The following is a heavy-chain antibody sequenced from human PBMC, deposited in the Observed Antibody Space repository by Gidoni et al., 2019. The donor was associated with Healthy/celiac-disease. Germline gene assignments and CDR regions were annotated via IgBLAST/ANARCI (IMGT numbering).Heavy chain of an antibody. CDR1: GGSIRSRSYY. CDR2: IYYSGST. J-gene: IGHJ3*02. CDR3: ARHGGTSTMVRGVITRRPDAFDI. V-gene: IGHV4-39*01. D-gene: IGHD3-10*01. Sequence: QLQLQESGPGLVKPSETLSLTCTVPGGSIRSRSYYWGWIRQPPGKGLEWIGSIYYSGSTYYNPSLKSRVTISVDTSKNQFSLKLSSVTAADTAVYYCARHGGTSTMVRGVITRRPDAFDIWGQGTMVTVSS.